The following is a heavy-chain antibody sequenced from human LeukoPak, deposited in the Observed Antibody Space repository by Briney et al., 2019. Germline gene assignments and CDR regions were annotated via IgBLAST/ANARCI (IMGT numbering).Heavy chain of an antibody. CDR1: GFTFSGSA. V-gene: IGHV3-73*01. Sequence: GGSLSLSCAASGFTFSGSAMHWVRQASGKGLEWVGRISSKANSYATAYAASVKGRVTISRDDSKNTAYLQMNSLKTEDTAVYYCTRPYYDSSGYYYDYGGQGTLVTVSS. D-gene: IGHD3-22*01. CDR2: ISSKANSYAT. CDR3: TRPYYDSSGYYYDY. J-gene: IGHJ4*02.